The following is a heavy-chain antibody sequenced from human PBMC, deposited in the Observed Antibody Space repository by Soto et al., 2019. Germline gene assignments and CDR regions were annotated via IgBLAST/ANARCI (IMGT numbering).Heavy chain of an antibody. CDR3: ARDNGYESDY. V-gene: IGHV1-18*01. J-gene: IGHJ4*02. D-gene: IGHD5-12*01. CDR1: GYTFTSYG. CDR2: ISANNGNT. Sequence: QVQLVQSGAEVKKPGASVKVSCKASGYTFTSYGISWVRQAPGQGLEWRGWISANNGNTNSAQKLQGRVTMTTDTSTSTAYMGLRSLPSDDTAVYSSARDNGYESDYWGQGTLVTVSS.